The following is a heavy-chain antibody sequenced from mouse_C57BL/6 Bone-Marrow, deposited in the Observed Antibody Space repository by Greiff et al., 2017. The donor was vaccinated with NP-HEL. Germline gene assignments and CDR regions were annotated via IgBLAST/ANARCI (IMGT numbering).Heavy chain of an antibody. CDR3: ARANDGYGY. Sequence: VQGVESGGGLVKPGGSLKLSCAASGFTFSSYAMSWVRQTPEKRLEWVATISDGGSYTYYPDNVKGRFTISRDNAKNNLYLQMSHLKSEDTAMYYCARANDGYGYWGQGTTLTVSS. CDR2: ISDGGSYT. V-gene: IGHV5-4*01. CDR1: GFTFSSYA. D-gene: IGHD2-3*01. J-gene: IGHJ2*01.